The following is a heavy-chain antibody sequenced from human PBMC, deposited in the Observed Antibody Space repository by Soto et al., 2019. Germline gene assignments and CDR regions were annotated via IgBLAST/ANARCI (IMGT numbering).Heavy chain of an antibody. CDR1: GGSISRYY. D-gene: IGHD2-21*02. CDR3: ARDLWGYCGTDCYPLDV. CDR2: LYNTGST. J-gene: IGHJ6*02. Sequence: QVRLQESGPGLVKPSETLSLTCTVSGGSISRYYWSWIRQPPGKGLEWIGYLYNTGSTIYNHSLKSRVTISVDTSKNQFSLKLNSRTAADTAVYYCARDLWGYCGTDCYPLDVWGQGTTVTVSS. V-gene: IGHV4-59*01.